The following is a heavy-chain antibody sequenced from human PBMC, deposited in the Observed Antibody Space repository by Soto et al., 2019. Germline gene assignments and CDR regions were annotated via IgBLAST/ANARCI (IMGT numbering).Heavy chain of an antibody. CDR1: GLTFTGYS. CDR2: INSGSGTI. CDR3: ARVGGATMATMYFDP. J-gene: IGHJ4*02. V-gene: IGHV3-48*02. D-gene: IGHD5-12*01. Sequence: EVQLVESGGGLIQPGGSLRLSCVVSGLTFTGYSMNWVRQAPGKGLEWVSYINSGSGTIFYADSVKGRFTISRDNAKNSLYLEMNSLRDEDTAVYYCARVGGATMATMYFDPWGQGTLVTVSS.